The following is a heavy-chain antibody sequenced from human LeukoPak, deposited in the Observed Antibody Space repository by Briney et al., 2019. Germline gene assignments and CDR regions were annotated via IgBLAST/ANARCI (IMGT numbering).Heavy chain of an antibody. D-gene: IGHD7-27*01. CDR1: GFTFSSYE. CDR3: ARERPGEDTFDI. CDR2: ISSSGNTI. J-gene: IGHJ3*02. Sequence: AGGSLRLACAASGFTFSSYEMNWVRQAPGKGLGWVSFISSSGNTIYYADSVKGRSIISRDNAKNSLYLQMNSLRTEDTAVYYCARERPGEDTFDIWGQGTMVTVSS. V-gene: IGHV3-48*03.